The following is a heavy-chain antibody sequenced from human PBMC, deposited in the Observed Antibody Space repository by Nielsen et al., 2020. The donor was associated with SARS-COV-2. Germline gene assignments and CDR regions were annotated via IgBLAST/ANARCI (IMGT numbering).Heavy chain of an antibody. D-gene: IGHD3-10*01. Sequence: GSLRLSCAVYGGSFSGYYWSWIRQPPGKGLEWIGEINHSGSTNYNPSLKSRVTISVDTSKNQFSLKLSSVTAADTAVYYCAVRMVRGVIGWGQGTLVTVSS. V-gene: IGHV4-34*01. CDR3: AVRMVRGVIG. CDR2: INHSGST. CDR1: GGSFSGYY. J-gene: IGHJ4*02.